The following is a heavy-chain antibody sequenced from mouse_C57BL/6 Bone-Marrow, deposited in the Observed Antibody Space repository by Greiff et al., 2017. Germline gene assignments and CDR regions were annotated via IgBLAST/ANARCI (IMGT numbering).Heavy chain of an antibody. CDR3: ARANYGRSPWYVDV. Sequence: VQLQQPGAELVRPGSSVKLSCKASGYTFTSYWMHWVKQRPIQGLEWIGNIDPSDSETHYNQKFKDKATLTVDKSSSTAYMQLSSLTSEDSAVYYCARANYGRSPWYVDVWGTGTTVTVSS. CDR1: GYTFTSYW. CDR2: IDPSDSET. D-gene: IGHD1-1*01. V-gene: IGHV1-52*01. J-gene: IGHJ1*03.